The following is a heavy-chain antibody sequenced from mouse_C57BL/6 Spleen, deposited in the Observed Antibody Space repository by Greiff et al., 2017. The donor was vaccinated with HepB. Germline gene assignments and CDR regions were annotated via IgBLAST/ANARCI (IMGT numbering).Heavy chain of an antibody. CDR3: ARAGTMVTTGFAY. CDR2: INPGSGGT. V-gene: IGHV1-54*01. CDR1: GYAFTNYL. Sequence: QVQLQQSGAELVRPGPSVKVSCKASGYAFTNYLIEWVKQRPGQGLEWIGVINPGSGGTNYNEKFKGKATLTADKSSSTAYMQLSSLTSEDSAVYFCARAGTMVTTGFAYWGQGTLVTVSA. D-gene: IGHD2-2*01. J-gene: IGHJ3*01.